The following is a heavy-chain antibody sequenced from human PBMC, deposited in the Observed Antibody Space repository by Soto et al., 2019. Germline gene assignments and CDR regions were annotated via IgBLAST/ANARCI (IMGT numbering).Heavy chain of an antibody. CDR2: ISYDGSNK. J-gene: IGHJ4*02. CDR1: GFTFSIYG. D-gene: IGHD5-18*01. Sequence: QVQLVESGGGVVQPGRSLRLSCAASGFTFSIYGMHWVRQAPGKGLEWVAVISYDGSNKHYADSVKGRFTISRDNSKNTLYLQMNSLRAEDTVVYYCAKDRDTYGSSYSFDYWGQGTLVTVSS. CDR3: AKDRDTYGSSYSFDY. V-gene: IGHV3-30*18.